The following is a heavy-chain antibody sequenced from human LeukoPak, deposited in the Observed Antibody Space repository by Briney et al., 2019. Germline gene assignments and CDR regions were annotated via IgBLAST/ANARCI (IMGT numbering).Heavy chain of an antibody. Sequence: GASVKVSCKASGYTFTGYYMHWVRQAPGQGLEWMGIINPSGGSTSYAQKFQGRVTMTRDTSTSTVYMELSSLRSEDTAVYYCARDSIFGVVTAHFDYWGQGTLVTVSS. CDR1: GYTFTGYY. J-gene: IGHJ4*02. CDR2: INPSGGST. V-gene: IGHV1-46*01. CDR3: ARDSIFGVVTAHFDY. D-gene: IGHD3-3*01.